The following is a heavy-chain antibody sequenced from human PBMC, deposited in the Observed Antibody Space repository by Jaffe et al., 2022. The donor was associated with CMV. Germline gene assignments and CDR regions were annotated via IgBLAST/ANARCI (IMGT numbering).Heavy chain of an antibody. CDR3: AKGGWTGFDT. J-gene: IGHJ5*02. CDR2: TYYRSKWST. D-gene: IGHD6-19*01. CDR1: GDDVSSNIAV. V-gene: IGHV6-1*01. Sequence: QVQLQQSGPGLVKPSQTLSLTCDISGDDVSSNIAVWNWVRQSPSGGLEWLGRTYYRSKWSTDYAVSVASRIAIKPDTSKNQFSLQLNSVTPEDTAVYYCAKGGWTGFDTWGQGSLVTVSS.